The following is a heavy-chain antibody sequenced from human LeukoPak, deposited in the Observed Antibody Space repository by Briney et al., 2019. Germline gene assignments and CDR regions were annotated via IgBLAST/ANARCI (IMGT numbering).Heavy chain of an antibody. Sequence: PSETLSLTCAVYGGSFSGYYWSWIRQPPGKGLEWIGEINHSGSTNYNPSLKGRVTISVDTSKNQFSLKLSSVTAADTAVYYCARGRRYCSSTSCYGYWFDYWGQGTLVTVSS. CDR1: GGSFSGYY. D-gene: IGHD2-2*01. J-gene: IGHJ4*02. CDR2: INHSGST. CDR3: ARGRRYCSSTSCYGYWFDY. V-gene: IGHV4-34*01.